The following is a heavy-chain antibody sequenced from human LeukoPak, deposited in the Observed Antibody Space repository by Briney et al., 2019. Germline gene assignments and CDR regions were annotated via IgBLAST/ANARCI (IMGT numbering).Heavy chain of an antibody. CDR2: MNPNSGNT. D-gene: IGHD6-19*01. Sequence: GASVKVSCKASVYTFTSYDINWVRQATGQGLEGMGWMNPNSGNTVYAQKFQGRVTMTRNTSISTAYMELSSLRSEDTAVYYCARYSSGWYSGGMDVWGQGTTVTVSS. J-gene: IGHJ6*02. CDR3: ARYSSGWYSGGMDV. CDR1: VYTFTSYD. V-gene: IGHV1-8*01.